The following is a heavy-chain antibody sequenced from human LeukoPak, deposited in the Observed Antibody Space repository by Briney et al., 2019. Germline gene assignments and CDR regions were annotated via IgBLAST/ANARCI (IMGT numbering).Heavy chain of an antibody. D-gene: IGHD3-22*01. CDR3: ARDQSHYYDSSGPSGAFDY. CDR1: GFTFSSYE. CDR2: ITIYGDTI. Sequence: AGGSLRLSCAASGFTFSSYEMNWVRQAPGKGLEWISYITIYGDTIYYADSVKGRFTISRDNAKNSLYLQMNSLRAEDTAVYYCARDQSHYYDSSGPSGAFDYWGQGTLVTVSS. V-gene: IGHV3-48*03. J-gene: IGHJ4*02.